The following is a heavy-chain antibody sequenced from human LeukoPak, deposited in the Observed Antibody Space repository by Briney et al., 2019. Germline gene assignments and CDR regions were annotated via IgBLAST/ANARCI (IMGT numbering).Heavy chain of an antibody. CDR2: INPNSGDT. V-gene: IGHV1-2*02. CDR3: ARGDSSPYYYFDY. J-gene: IGHJ4*02. D-gene: IGHD3-22*01. CDR1: GYTFTEYY. Sequence: ASVKVSCKASGYTFTEYYLHWVRQAPGQGLEWMGWINPNSGDTNYAQKFQGRVTMTRDTSITTAYMELSRLRSDDTAVFYCARGDSSPYYYFDYWGQGTLVTVPS.